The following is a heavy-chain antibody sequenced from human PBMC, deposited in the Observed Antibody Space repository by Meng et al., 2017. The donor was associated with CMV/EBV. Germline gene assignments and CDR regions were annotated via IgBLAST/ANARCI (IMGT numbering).Heavy chain of an antibody. Sequence: GGSLRLSCAASGFTFSSYAMSWVRQAPGKGLEWVSAMSGSGGSTYYADSVKGRFTISRDNSKNTLYLQMNSLRAEDTAVYYCAKELPHIFPNYYYGMDVWGQGTTVTVSS. CDR2: MSGSGGST. V-gene: IGHV3-23*01. CDR1: GFTFSSYA. J-gene: IGHJ6*02. CDR3: AKELPHIFPNYYYGMDV.